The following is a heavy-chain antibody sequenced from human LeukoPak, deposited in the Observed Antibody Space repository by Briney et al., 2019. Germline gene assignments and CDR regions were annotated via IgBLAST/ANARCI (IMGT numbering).Heavy chain of an antibody. J-gene: IGHJ4*02. V-gene: IGHV1-2*06. D-gene: IGHD6-13*01. CDR1: GFTFTAYD. CDR2: INTNSGDT. CDR3: ARDRLSAAGRGG. Sequence: GASAKVSCKASGFTFTAYDLHWVRQAPGHGPEWMGRINTNSGDTNYGQKFQDRVTMTRDTSITTVYMELSRLTSDDTAVYYCARDRLSAAGRGGWGPGTLVTVSS.